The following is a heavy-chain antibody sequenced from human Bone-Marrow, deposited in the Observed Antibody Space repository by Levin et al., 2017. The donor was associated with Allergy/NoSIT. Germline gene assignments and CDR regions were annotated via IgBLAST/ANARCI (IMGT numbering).Heavy chain of an antibody. CDR3: AKDQRDRFSLDY. CDR1: GFTFSSYA. D-gene: IGHD3-16*02. V-gene: IGHV3-23*01. CDR2: ISGSGGST. Sequence: QRGESLKISCAASGFTFSSYAMSWVRQAPGKGLEWVSAISGSGGSTYYADSVKGRFTISRDNSKNTLYLQMNSLRAEDTAVYYCAKDQRDRFSLDYWGQGTLVTVSS. J-gene: IGHJ4*02.